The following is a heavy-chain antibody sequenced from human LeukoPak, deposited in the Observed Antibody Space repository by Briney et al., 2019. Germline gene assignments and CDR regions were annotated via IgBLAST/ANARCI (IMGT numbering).Heavy chain of an antibody. Sequence: SQTLSLTCTVSGGSISSGSYYWSWIRQPAGKGLEWIGRIYTSGSTNYNPSLKSRVTISVDTSKNQFSLRLSSVTAADTAVYYCARSPRGYSGYDPYNWFDPWGQGTLVTVSS. V-gene: IGHV4-61*02. D-gene: IGHD5-12*01. J-gene: IGHJ5*02. CDR2: IYTSGST. CDR1: GGSISSGSYY. CDR3: ARSPRGYSGYDPYNWFDP.